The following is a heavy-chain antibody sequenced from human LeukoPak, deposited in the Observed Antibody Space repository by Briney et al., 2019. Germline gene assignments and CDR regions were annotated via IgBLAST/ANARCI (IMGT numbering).Heavy chain of an antibody. CDR2: INSDGSST. CDR3: ARDRGRRGITMRSDAFDI. V-gene: IGHV3-74*01. CDR1: GFTFSSYW. Sequence: GGSLRLSCAASGFTFSSYWMHWVRQAPGKGLAWVSRINSDGSSTSYADSVKGRFTISRDNAKNTLYLQMNSLRAEDTAVYYCARDRGRRGITMRSDAFDIWGQGTMVTVSS. D-gene: IGHD3-22*01. J-gene: IGHJ3*02.